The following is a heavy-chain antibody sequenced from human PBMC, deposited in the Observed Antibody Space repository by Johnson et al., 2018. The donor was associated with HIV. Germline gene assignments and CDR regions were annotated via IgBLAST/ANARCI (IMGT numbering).Heavy chain of an antibody. CDR1: GFTVSSNY. Sequence: QMLLVESGGGLVQPGGSLRLSCAASGFTVSSNYMSWVRQAPGKGLEWVAFIRYDGSNKYYADSVKGRFTISRDNSKNTLYLQMNNLRAEDTAVYYCAKGGEVWYGAFDFWGQGTMAIVSS. CDR2: IRYDGSNK. V-gene: IGHV3-30*02. D-gene: IGHD6-13*01. CDR3: AKGGEVWYGAFDF. J-gene: IGHJ3*01.